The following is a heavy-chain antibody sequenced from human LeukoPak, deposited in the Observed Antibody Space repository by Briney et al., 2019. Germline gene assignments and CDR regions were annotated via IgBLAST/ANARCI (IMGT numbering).Heavy chain of an antibody. CDR1: GGSISSYY. J-gene: IGHJ3*02. CDR2: IYYSGST. V-gene: IGHV4-59*08. Sequence: SETLSLTCTVSGGSISSYYWSWIRQPPGKGLEWIGYIYYSGSTNYNPSLKSRVTISVDTSKNQFSLKLSSVTAADTAVYYCARLALDAFDIWGQGTMVTVSS. CDR3: ARLALDAFDI.